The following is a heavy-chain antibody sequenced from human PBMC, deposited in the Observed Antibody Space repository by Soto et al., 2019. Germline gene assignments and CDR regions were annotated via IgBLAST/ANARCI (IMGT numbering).Heavy chain of an antibody. D-gene: IGHD6-13*01. V-gene: IGHV1-69*06. CDR1: GGSFSTYV. J-gene: IGHJ3*01. CDR3: VREMSSSWYAAFDL. Sequence: QVQLIQSGAEVKKPGSSVRVSCKASGGSFSTYVITWVRQAPGQGLEWMGGIIPIFGAPNYAQKFQGRVTITADNATDTAYMDLISPRSEDTAVYYCVREMSSSWYAAFDLWGPGTMVTVSS. CDR2: IIPIFGAP.